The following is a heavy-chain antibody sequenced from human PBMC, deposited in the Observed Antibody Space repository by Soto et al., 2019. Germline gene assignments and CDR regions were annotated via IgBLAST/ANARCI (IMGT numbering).Heavy chain of an antibody. CDR2: IYYRGNT. V-gene: IGHV4-59*08. D-gene: IGHD3-9*01. J-gene: IGHJ4*02. Sequence: SETLSLSCTVSGGSIGTYYWGWIRQPPGKGLEWIGYIYYRGNTDYNPSLKSRVTISLDTPKNQFSLKLSSVTAADTAVYYCARHPGYYDILTGYTTYYFDSWGQGILVTVSS. CDR1: GGSIGTYY. CDR3: ARHPGYYDILTGYTTYYFDS.